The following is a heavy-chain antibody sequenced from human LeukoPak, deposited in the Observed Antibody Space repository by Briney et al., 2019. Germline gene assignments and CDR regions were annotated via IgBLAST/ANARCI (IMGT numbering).Heavy chain of an antibody. J-gene: IGHJ4*02. CDR3: STGGYYFDY. Sequence: PGGSLRLSCAGSGVTFSNALMNWVRQAPGKGLEWVGRIKSEPNGGTTDYAAPVKGRFSISRDDSRNTVYLQINSLETEDTAVYYCSTGGYYFDYWGLGTLVTVSS. CDR1: GVTFSNAL. V-gene: IGHV3-15*01. CDR2: IKSEPNGGTT.